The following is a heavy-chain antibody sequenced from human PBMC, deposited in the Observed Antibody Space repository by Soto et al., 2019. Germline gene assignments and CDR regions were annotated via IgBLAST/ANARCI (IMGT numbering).Heavy chain of an antibody. J-gene: IGHJ4*02. Sequence: SVKVSCKASGGTFSSYAISWVRQAPGQGLEWMGGIIPIFGTANYAQKFQGRVTITADESTSTAYMELSSLRSEDTAVYYCASAATYYYDSSGYYVDYWGQGTLVTVSS. CDR3: ASAATYYYDSSGYYVDY. D-gene: IGHD3-22*01. CDR1: GGTFSSYA. CDR2: IIPIFGTA. V-gene: IGHV1-69*13.